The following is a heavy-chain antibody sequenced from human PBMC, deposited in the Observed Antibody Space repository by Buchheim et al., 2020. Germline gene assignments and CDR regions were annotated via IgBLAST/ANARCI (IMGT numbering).Heavy chain of an antibody. CDR2: ISYDGSNK. J-gene: IGHJ4*02. CDR1: GFTFSSYG. D-gene: IGHD4-17*01. CDR3: AKDYGDYYRFEFGFDY. V-gene: IGHV3-30*18. Sequence: QVQLVESGGGVVQPGRSLRLSCAASGFTFSSYGMHWVRQAPGKGLEWVAVISYDGSNKYYADSVKGRFTISRDNSKNKLYLQMNSLRAEDTAVYYCAKDYGDYYRFEFGFDYWGQGTL.